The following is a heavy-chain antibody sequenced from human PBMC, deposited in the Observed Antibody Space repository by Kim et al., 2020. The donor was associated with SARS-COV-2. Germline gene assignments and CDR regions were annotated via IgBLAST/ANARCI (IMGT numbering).Heavy chain of an antibody. CDR2: IWYDGSNK. Sequence: GGSLRLSCAASGFTFSSYGMHWVRQAPGKGLEWVAVIWYDGSNKYYADSVKGRFTISRDNSKNTLYLQMNSLRAEDTAVYYCAKDRDGYNLSPPVGWGQGTLVTVSS. J-gene: IGHJ4*02. D-gene: IGHD5-12*01. V-gene: IGHV3-33*06. CDR1: GFTFSSYG. CDR3: AKDRDGYNLSPPVG.